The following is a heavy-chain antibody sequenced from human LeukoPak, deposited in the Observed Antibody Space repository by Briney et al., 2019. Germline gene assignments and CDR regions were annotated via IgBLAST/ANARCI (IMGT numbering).Heavy chain of an antibody. CDR1: GFTFSSYE. J-gene: IGHJ4*02. CDR2: ISSSGNTI. CDR3: ARDPGSSYGLSRRPRFFDY. Sequence: GGSLRLSCAASGFTFSSYEMNWVRQAPGKGLEWVSYISSSGNTISYADSVKGRFTISRDNAKNSLFLQMNSLRAEDTAVYYCARDPGSSYGLSRRPRFFDYWGQGTLVTVSS. D-gene: IGHD5-18*01. V-gene: IGHV3-48*03.